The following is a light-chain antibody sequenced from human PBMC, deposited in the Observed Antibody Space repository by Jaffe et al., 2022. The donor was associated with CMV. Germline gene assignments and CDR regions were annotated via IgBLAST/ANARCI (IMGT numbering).Light chain of an antibody. CDR1: QSISEW. V-gene: IGKV1-5*03. CDR2: QAS. CDR3: QQYNRYSPT. Sequence: DIQMTQSPSTLSASVGDRVTITCRTSQSISEWLAWYQQKPGRAPKLLIYQASTLENGVPSRFSGSGSGTEFALTISSLQPDDLATYYCQQYNRYSPTFGGGTKVEIK. J-gene: IGKJ4*01.